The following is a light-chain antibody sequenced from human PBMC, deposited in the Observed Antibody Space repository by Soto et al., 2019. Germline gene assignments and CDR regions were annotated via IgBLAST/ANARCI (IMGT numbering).Light chain of an antibody. Sequence: QSALTQPPSASGYPVQSVTSSCHAIHFDVEDRYISWYQQRPGQAPKLMMYAVNQRPSGVPDRFSGSRSGNTASLIVSGLQTEDEGAYYCSSYAGPNFVVFGGGTKLPVL. CDR3: SSYAGPNFVV. CDR2: AVN. J-gene: IGLJ2*01. V-gene: IGLV2-8*01. CDR1: HFDVEDRY.